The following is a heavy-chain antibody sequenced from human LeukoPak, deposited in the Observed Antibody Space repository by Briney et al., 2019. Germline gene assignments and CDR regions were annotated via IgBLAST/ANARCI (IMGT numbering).Heavy chain of an antibody. Sequence: IPSETLSLTCAVYGGSFSGYYWNWIRQPPGKGLEWIGEINHSGSTNYNPSLKSRVTISVHTSKNQFSLKLSSVTAADTAVYYCARGPGVGAFDIWGQGTMVTVSS. CDR1: GGSFSGYY. CDR2: INHSGST. J-gene: IGHJ3*02. CDR3: ARGPGVGAFDI. D-gene: IGHD2-8*01. V-gene: IGHV4-34*01.